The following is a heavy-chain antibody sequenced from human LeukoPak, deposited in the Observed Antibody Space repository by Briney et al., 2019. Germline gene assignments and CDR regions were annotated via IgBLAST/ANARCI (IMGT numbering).Heavy chain of an antibody. CDR1: GYTFTGYY. CDR3: ARSFYGDYYYYYYMDV. D-gene: IGHD4-17*01. V-gene: IGHV1-2*06. Sequence: GASVKVSCKASGYTFTGYYMHWVRQAPGQGLEWMGRINPNSGGTNYAQKFQGRVTMTRDTSISTAYMELSRLRSDDTAVYYCARSFYGDYYYYYYMDVWGKGTTVTVSS. CDR2: INPNSGGT. J-gene: IGHJ6*03.